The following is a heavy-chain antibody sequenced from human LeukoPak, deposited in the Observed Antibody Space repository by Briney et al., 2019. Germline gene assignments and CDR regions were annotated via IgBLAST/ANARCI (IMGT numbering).Heavy chain of an antibody. CDR1: GFSFSSSG. CDR2: TRFDDSYK. CDR3: AKSSAGTTWFDP. D-gene: IGHD1-7*01. J-gene: IGHJ5*02. Sequence: GGSLRLSCAASGFSFSSSGMHWVRQAPGKGPEWVAFTRFDDSYKAYGDSVKGRFTISRDNSKNTLYLQMDSLRSDDTAVYFCAKSSAGTTWFDPWGQGTLVTVSS. V-gene: IGHV3-30*02.